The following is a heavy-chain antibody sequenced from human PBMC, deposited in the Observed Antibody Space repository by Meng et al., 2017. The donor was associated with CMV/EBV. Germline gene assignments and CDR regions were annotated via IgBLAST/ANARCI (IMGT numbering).Heavy chain of an antibody. CDR2: ISSSGSTI. CDR1: GFTFSSYE. CDR3: ASLYGLYTAAHKRVHDY. D-gene: IGHD2-8*01. J-gene: IGHJ4*02. V-gene: IGHV3-48*03. Sequence: LKISCAASGFTFSSYEMNWVRQAPGKGLEWVSYISSSGSTIYYADSVKGRFTISRDNAKNSLYLQMNSLRAEDTAVYYCASLYGLYTAAHKRVHDYWGQGTLVTVSS.